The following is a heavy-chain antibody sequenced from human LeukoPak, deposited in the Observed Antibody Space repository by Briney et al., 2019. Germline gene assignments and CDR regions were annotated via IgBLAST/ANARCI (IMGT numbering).Heavy chain of an antibody. CDR3: ARHKGKVTSRAAAGPNQYFQH. CDR2: ISSSGSTI. CDR1: GFTFSNYE. Sequence: PGGSLRLSCAASGFTFSNYEMNWVRQAPGKGLEWVSYISSSGSTIYYADSVKGRFTISRDNAKNSLYLQMNSLRAEDTAVYYCARHKGKVTSRAAAGPNQYFQHWGQGTLVTVSS. D-gene: IGHD6-13*01. V-gene: IGHV3-48*03. J-gene: IGHJ1*01.